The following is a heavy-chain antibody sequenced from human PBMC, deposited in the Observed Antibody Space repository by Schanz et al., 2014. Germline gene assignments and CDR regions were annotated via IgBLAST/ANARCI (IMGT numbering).Heavy chain of an antibody. J-gene: IGHJ6*02. CDR3: AKGMGYCSGGTCYDYYYYGLDV. Sequence: VQLVESGGGLVQPGRSLRLSCTASEFTFSSYKMNWVRQAPGKGLEWVAVIWSDGSTKYYADSVKGRFTISRDNSENTLYLQMNSLSADDTAVFYCAKGMGYCSGGTCYDYYYYGLDVWGQGTTVTVSS. D-gene: IGHD2-15*01. CDR1: EFTFSSYK. CDR2: IWSDGSTK. V-gene: IGHV3-33*06.